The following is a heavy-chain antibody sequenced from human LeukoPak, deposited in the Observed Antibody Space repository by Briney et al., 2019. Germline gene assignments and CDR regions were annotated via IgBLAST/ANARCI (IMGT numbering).Heavy chain of an antibody. Sequence: GASAKVSCKASGYTFTGYYMHWVRQAPGQGLEWMGIINPSGGSTSYAQKFQGRVTMTRDTSTSTVYMELSSLRSEDTAVYYCARDSGVEDGYDFYYYYGMDVWGQGTTVTVSS. CDR1: GYTFTGYY. CDR3: ARDSGVEDGYDFYYYYGMDV. CDR2: INPSGGST. D-gene: IGHD5-12*01. J-gene: IGHJ6*02. V-gene: IGHV1-46*01.